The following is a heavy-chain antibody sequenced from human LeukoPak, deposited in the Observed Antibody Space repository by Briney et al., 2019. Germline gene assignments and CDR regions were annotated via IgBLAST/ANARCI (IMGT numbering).Heavy chain of an antibody. J-gene: IGHJ4*02. Sequence: PGRSLRLSCAGSGFTFSRYAMHWVRQASGKGLEWVTVISSDGSQKYYADSVKGRFTISRDNSKNTLYLQMNSLRAEDTAVYYCARDHGYWGQGTLVTVSS. CDR3: ARDHGY. CDR2: ISSDGSQK. V-gene: IGHV3-30*04. CDR1: GFTFSRYA.